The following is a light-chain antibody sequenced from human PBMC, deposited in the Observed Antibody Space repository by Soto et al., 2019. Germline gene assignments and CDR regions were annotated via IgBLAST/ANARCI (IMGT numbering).Light chain of an antibody. Sequence: QSVLTXPXSVSGSPGQSITISCTGTSSDVGGYKYVSWYQQHPGKAPKLMIYDVSNRPSGVSNRFSGSKSGNTASLTISGLQAEDEADYYCSSYTRSSTLFGTGTKVTVL. J-gene: IGLJ1*01. CDR2: DVS. CDR3: SSYTRSSTL. V-gene: IGLV2-14*01. CDR1: SSDVGGYKY.